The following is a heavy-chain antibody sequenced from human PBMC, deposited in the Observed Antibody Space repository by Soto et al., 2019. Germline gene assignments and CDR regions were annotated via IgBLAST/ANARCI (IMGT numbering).Heavy chain of an antibody. D-gene: IGHD3-22*01. CDR2: IYSGGST. Sequence: GGSLRFSCAASGFTVSSNYMSWVRQAPGKGLEWVSVIYSGGSTYYADSVKGRFTISRDNSKNTLYLQMNSLRAEDTAVYYCARDDYYDSSGKHQLLGDYYYYGMDVWGQGTTVTVSS. J-gene: IGHJ6*02. CDR1: GFTVSSNY. CDR3: ARDDYYDSSGKHQLLGDYYYYGMDV. V-gene: IGHV3-66*01.